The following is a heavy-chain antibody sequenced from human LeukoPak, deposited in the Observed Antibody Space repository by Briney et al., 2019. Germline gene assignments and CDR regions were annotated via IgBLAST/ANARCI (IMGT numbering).Heavy chain of an antibody. Sequence: GGSLRLSCVDSGFTFSSYWMSWVRQAPGKGLEWVGNIKQDGSENYYVDSVKGRFTISRDNAKNSLYLQMNSLRAEDTAVYYCARAGGGVFDYWGQGTLVTVSS. CDR2: IKQDGSEN. J-gene: IGHJ4*02. D-gene: IGHD3-16*01. V-gene: IGHV3-7*03. CDR1: GFTFSSYW. CDR3: ARAGGGVFDY.